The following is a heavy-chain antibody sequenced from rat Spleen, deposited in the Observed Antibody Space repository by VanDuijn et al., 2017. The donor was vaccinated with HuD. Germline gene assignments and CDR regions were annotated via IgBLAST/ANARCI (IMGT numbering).Heavy chain of an antibody. CDR1: GFTFSNYN. V-gene: IGHV5S10*01. CDR2: IIYDGSRT. J-gene: IGHJ1*01. Sequence: EVQLVESGGGLVQPGRSLKLSCAASGFTFSNYNMAWVRQAPKKGLEWVATIIYDGSRTYYRDSVKGRFTISRDNAQNILYLQMDSLRSEDTATYYCARRGSYVDWYFDFWGPGTKVTVSS. D-gene: IGHD1-3*01. CDR3: ARRGSYVDWYFDF.